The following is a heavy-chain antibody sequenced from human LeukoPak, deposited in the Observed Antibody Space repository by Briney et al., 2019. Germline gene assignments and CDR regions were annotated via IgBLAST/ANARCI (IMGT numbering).Heavy chain of an antibody. D-gene: IGHD2-8*01. CDR1: GFTFSSYT. CDR2: ISSSSSTI. CDR3: AKGNGHDY. V-gene: IGHV3-48*02. Sequence: GASLRLSCAASGFTFSSYTMHWVRQAPGKGLEWVSFISSSSSTIYYADSVKGRFTISRDNAKNSLYVQMNSLRDEDTAVYYCAKGNGHDYWGQGTLVTVSS. J-gene: IGHJ4*02.